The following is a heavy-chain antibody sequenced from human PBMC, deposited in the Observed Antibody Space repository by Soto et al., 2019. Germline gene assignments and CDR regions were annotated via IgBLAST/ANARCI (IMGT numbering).Heavy chain of an antibody. CDR1: GGSIRTGGYS. CDR3: ASVNGDGGYYYYAMDV. J-gene: IGHJ6*02. Sequence: QLQLQESGSGLLKPSQTLSLTCAVSGGSIRTGGYSWSWIRQPPGKGLEWIGNIYHSGSTYYNPSLKSRVTISVDRTKNQISLKMRSVTAADTALYYCASVNGDGGYYYYAMDVWGQGTTVTVSS. D-gene: IGHD4-17*01. CDR2: IYHSGST. V-gene: IGHV4-30-2*01.